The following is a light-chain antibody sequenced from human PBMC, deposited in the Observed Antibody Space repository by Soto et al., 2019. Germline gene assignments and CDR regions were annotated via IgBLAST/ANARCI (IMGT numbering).Light chain of an antibody. V-gene: IGKV1-27*01. J-gene: IGKJ1*01. CDR1: QGISNY. CDR3: QKYNSAPRT. Sequence: DIQMTQSPSSLSASVGDRVTITCRASQGISNYLAWYQQKPGKVPKLLSYAASTLQSGVPSRFSGSGSGTDFTLIISSLQPEDVATYYCQKYNSAPRTFGQGTKVEIK. CDR2: AAS.